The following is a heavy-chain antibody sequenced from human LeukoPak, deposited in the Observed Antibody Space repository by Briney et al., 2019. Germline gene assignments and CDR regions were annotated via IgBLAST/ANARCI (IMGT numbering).Heavy chain of an antibody. D-gene: IGHD6-13*01. J-gene: IGHJ4*02. Sequence: ASVKVSCKASGYTFTSYDINWVRQATGQGLEWMGWMNPNSGNTGYAQKFQGRVTMTRDTSISTAYMELSSLRSEDTAVYYCARAFRGASQHLVPGYWGQGTLVTVSS. CDR1: GYTFTSYD. CDR3: ARAFRGASQHLVPGY. CDR2: MNPNSGNT. V-gene: IGHV1-8*01.